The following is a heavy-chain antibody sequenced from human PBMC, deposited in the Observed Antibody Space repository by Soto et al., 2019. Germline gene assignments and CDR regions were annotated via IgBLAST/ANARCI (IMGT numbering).Heavy chain of an antibody. Sequence: SVKVSCKASGGTFSSYAISWVRQAPGQGLEWMGGIIPIFGTANYAQKFQGRVTITADESTSTAYMELSSLRSEDTAVYYCAKAEMAAYDAFDIWGQGTMVTVS. J-gene: IGHJ3*02. CDR3: AKAEMAAYDAFDI. CDR2: IIPIFGTA. V-gene: IGHV1-69*13. CDR1: GGTFSSYA. D-gene: IGHD6-19*01.